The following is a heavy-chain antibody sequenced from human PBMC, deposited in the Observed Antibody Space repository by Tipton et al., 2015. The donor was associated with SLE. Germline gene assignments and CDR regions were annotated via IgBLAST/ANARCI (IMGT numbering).Heavy chain of an antibody. D-gene: IGHD3-3*01. CDR1: GGSFSNYY. CDR3: TMTREIRYDFWSGGEYYYYMDV. V-gene: IGHV4-34*01. J-gene: IGHJ6*03. Sequence: TLSLTCAVYGGSFSNYYWSWIRQPPGKGLEWIGEINPSGSTNCNPSLKSRVTISVDTSKNQFSLKLSSVTAADTAVYYCTMTREIRYDFWSGGEYYYYMDVWGKGTTVTVSS. CDR2: INPSGST.